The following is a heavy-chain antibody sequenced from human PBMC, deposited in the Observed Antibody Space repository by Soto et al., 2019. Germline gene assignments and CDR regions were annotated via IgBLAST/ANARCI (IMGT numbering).Heavy chain of an antibody. CDR2: ISGSGGST. D-gene: IGHD2-2*01. CDR1: GFTFSSYA. Sequence: GGSLRLSCAASGFTFSSYAMSWVRQAPGKGLEWVSAISGSGGSTYYADSVKGRFTISRDNSKNTLYLQMNSLRAEDTAVYYCAKDGSTSCYYFCEGGNNWFDPWGQGTLVTVSS. CDR3: AKDGSTSCYYFCEGGNNWFDP. J-gene: IGHJ5*02. V-gene: IGHV3-23*01.